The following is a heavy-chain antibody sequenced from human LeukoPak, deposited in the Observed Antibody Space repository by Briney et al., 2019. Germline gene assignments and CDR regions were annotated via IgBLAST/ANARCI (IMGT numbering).Heavy chain of an antibody. Sequence: GGSLRLSCAASGFTFDDYTMHWVRQAPGKGLEWVSLISWDGGSTYYADSVKGRFTISRDNSKNSLYLQMNSLITEDTALYYCAKGDYYYGMDVWGQGTTVTVSS. J-gene: IGHJ6*02. V-gene: IGHV3-43*01. CDR2: ISWDGGST. CDR1: GFTFDDYT. CDR3: AKGDYYYGMDV.